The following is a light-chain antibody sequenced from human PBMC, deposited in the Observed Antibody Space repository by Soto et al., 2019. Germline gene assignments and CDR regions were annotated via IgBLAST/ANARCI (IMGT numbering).Light chain of an antibody. Sequence: DIVLTQSPATLSLSPGERATLSCRASQSISSLLAWYQQKPGQAPRLLIFDASNRATGIPPRFSGSGSGTVFTLTISSLEPEDFAVYYCQHRYTWPLTFGGGSKVEIK. V-gene: IGKV3-11*01. CDR2: DAS. J-gene: IGKJ4*01. CDR1: QSISSL. CDR3: QHRYTWPLT.